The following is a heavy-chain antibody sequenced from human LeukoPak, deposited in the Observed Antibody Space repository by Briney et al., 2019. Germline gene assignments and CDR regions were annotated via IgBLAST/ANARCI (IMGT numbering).Heavy chain of an antibody. CDR3: TRAGQGSVLDY. J-gene: IGHJ4*02. D-gene: IGHD2-15*01. V-gene: IGHV3-33*01. CDR1: GFTFRSYG. CDR2: IWYDGRNK. Sequence: GGSLRLSCAASGFTFRSYGFHWVRQAPGKGLEWVAVIWYDGRNKYYADSVKGRFTFSRDNSKNTVYLEMSSLRAEDTAVYYCTRAGQGSVLDYWGQGTLVTVSS.